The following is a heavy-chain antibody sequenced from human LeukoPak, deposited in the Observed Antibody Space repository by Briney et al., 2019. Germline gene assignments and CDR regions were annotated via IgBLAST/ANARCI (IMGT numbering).Heavy chain of an antibody. J-gene: IGHJ4*02. CDR1: GGTFSSYA. CDR3: ARERYSGYDLSGPDY. CDR2: IIPIFGTA. Sequence: ASVKVSCKASGGTFSSYAISWVRQAPGQGLEWMGGIIPIFGTANYAQKFQGRVTITTDESTSTAYMELSSLRSEDTAVYYCARERYSGYDLSGPDYWGQGTLVTVSS. D-gene: IGHD5-12*01. V-gene: IGHV1-69*05.